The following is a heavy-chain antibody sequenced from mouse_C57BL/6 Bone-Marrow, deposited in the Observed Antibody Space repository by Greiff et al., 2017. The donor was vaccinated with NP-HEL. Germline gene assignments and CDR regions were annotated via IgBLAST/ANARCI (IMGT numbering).Heavy chain of an antibody. V-gene: IGHV1-4*01. J-gene: IGHJ2*01. Sequence: VQLQQSGAELARPGASVKMSCKASGYTFTSYTMHWVKQRPGQGLEWIGYINPSSGYTKYNQKFKDKATLTADKSSSTAYMQLSSLTSEDSAVYYCARGCLYDFDYWGQGTTLTVSS. CDR1: GYTFTSYT. CDR2: INPSSGYT. D-gene: IGHD6-1*01. CDR3: ARGCLYDFDY.